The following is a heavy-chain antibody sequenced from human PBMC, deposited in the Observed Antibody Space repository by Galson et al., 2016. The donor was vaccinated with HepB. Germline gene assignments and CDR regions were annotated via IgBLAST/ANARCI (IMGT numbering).Heavy chain of an antibody. V-gene: IGHV1-8*01. J-gene: IGHJ3*02. CDR2: KNPNSGYT. Sequence: CKASGYTFTSYDIHWVRQAPGQGLEWMGWKNPNSGYTGYAQKFQGRVTMTRNTSISTVFMELSSLRSEDTAVYYCARNTPGHDAFDIWGQGTMVTVSS. D-gene: IGHD1-1*01. CDR1: GYTFTSYD. CDR3: ARNTPGHDAFDI.